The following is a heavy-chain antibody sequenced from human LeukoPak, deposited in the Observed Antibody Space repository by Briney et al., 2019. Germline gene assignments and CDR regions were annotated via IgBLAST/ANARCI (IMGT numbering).Heavy chain of an antibody. CDR3: ARLQYCSGTSCYWFDP. V-gene: IGHV4-31*03. D-gene: IGHD2-2*01. J-gene: IGHJ5*02. CDR2: IYYSGST. Sequence: SQTLSLTCTVSGGSISSGGYYWSWIRQHPGKGLEWIGYIYYSGSTYYNPSLKSRVTISVDTSKNQFSLRLSSVTAADTAVYYCARLQYCSGTSCYWFDPWGQGTLVTVSS. CDR1: GGSISSGGYY.